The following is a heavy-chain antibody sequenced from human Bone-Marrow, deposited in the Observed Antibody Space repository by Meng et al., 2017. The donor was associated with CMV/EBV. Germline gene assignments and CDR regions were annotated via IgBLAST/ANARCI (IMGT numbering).Heavy chain of an antibody. CDR2: IRSKAYGGTT. Sequence: GESLKISCTASGFTFGDYAMSWVRQAPGKGLEWVGFIRSKAYGGTTAYAGSVKGRFTISRDYSKSIAYPQMNRLKTEDTAVYYCTRALSLPPYDYYHRIEVWGQGTTVTVSS. CDR1: GFTFGDYA. CDR3: TRALSLPPYDYYHRIEV. J-gene: IGHJ6*02. V-gene: IGHV3-49*04.